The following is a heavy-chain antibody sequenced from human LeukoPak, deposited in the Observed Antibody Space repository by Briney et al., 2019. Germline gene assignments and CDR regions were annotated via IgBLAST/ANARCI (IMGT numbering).Heavy chain of an antibody. J-gene: IGHJ4*02. V-gene: IGHV3-21*01. CDR3: VKNVLWGSYRNDY. CDR2: ISSSSTYI. Sequence: GGSLRLSCAASGFTFSSYSMNWVRQAPGKGLEWVSSISSSSTYIYYADSVKGRFTISRDNAKNSLYLQMNSLRAEDTAVYYCVKNVLWGSYRNDYWGQGTLVTVSS. D-gene: IGHD3-16*02. CDR1: GFTFSSYS.